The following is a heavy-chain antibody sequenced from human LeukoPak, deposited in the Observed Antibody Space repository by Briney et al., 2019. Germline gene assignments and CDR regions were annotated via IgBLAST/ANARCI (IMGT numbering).Heavy chain of an antibody. D-gene: IGHD3-3*01. Sequence: PGGSLRLSCAASGFIFSNAWMSWVRQAPGKGLEWVGRIKSKSDGGTTDYAAAVKGRFTISRDDSENTLYLQMNSLKTEDTAVYYCTTDTWSGSRGIDYWGQGTLVTVSS. J-gene: IGHJ4*02. CDR2: IKSKSDGGTT. V-gene: IGHV3-15*01. CDR1: GFIFSNAW. CDR3: TTDTWSGSRGIDY.